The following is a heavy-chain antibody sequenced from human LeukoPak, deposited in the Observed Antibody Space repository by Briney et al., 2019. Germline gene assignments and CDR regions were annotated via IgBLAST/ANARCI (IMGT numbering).Heavy chain of an antibody. CDR2: IRYDGSNK. D-gene: IGHD6-13*01. CDR1: GFTFSSYG. CDR3: TRLGEYSSSWHDY. J-gene: IGHJ4*02. V-gene: IGHV3-30*02. Sequence: GGSLRLSCAASGFTFSSYGMHWVRQAPGKGLEWVAFIRYDGSNKYYADSVKGRFTISRDNSKNTLYLQMNSLKTEDTAVYYCTRLGEYSSSWHDYWGQGTLVTVSS.